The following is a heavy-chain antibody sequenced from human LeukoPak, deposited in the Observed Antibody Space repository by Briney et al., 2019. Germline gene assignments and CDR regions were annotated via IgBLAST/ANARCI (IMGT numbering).Heavy chain of an antibody. J-gene: IGHJ4*02. CDR1: GFTFSNYW. Sequence: PGGSLRLSCAASGFTFSNYWMSWVRQAPGKGLEWAAVISYDGTNKYYADSVKGRFTISRDNSKNTLYLQMNSLRAEDTAVYYCARDSLAANFGDFDYWGQGTLVTVSS. D-gene: IGHD2-15*01. V-gene: IGHV3-30*03. CDR2: ISYDGTNK. CDR3: ARDSLAANFGDFDY.